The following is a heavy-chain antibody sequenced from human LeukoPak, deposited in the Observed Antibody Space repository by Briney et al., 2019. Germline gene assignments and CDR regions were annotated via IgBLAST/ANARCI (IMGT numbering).Heavy chain of an antibody. D-gene: IGHD6-19*01. CDR2: IRYDGTYK. J-gene: IGHJ4*02. V-gene: IGHV3-30*02. CDR3: AKDAEPSYSSRCYDYLDS. Sequence: GGSLRLSCAASGFTFSAYGMHWVRQAPGKGLEWVAFIRYDGTYKTYADSVKGRFTSSRDNSKNTLFLQMNSLRAEDTAVYYCAKDAEPSYSSRCYDYLDSWGQGPLVTVSS. CDR1: GFTFSAYG.